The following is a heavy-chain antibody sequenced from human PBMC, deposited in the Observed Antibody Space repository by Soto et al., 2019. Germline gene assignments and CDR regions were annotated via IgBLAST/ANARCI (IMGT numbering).Heavy chain of an antibody. J-gene: IGHJ2*01. CDR2: IRGSGGST. CDR1: GFTFSSYA. V-gene: IGHV3-23*01. D-gene: IGHD2-21*02. Sequence: EVRLLESGGGLVQPGGSLRLSCAASGFTFSSYAMTWVRQAPAKGLEWVSAIRGSGGSTFYADYVKGRFTISRDSSTNTLYLQMNRQRAEDTAVYYCAKAGDHWYFDLWGRGTLVTVSS. CDR3: AKAGDHWYFDL.